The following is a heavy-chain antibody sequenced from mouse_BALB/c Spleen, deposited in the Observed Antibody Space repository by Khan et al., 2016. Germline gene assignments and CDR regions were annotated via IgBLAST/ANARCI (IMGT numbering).Heavy chain of an antibody. CDR2: ISTYNGNT. CDR3: ARKGGLRRGVYAMDY. Sequence: QVQLQQSGPEVVRPGVSVKISCKGSGYTFTDYAMHWVKQSHAKSLEWIGVISTYNGNTNYTQKFKGKATMTVDKSSSTAYMELDRLTSEDSAIYYCARKGGLRRGVYAMDYWGQGTSVTVSS. V-gene: IGHV1S137*01. J-gene: IGHJ4*01. D-gene: IGHD2-4*01. CDR1: GYTFTDYA.